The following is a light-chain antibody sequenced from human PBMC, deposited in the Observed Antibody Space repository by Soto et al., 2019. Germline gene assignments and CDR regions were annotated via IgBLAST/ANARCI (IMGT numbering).Light chain of an antibody. CDR1: QSVSGMY. Sequence: EIVMTQSPATLSVSPGERATLSCRASQSVSGMYLAWYQQKPGQAPRLLIYGASNRATGIPDRFSGSGSGTDFTLTISRLEPEDFAVYYCQQYGSSGTFGQGTKVDIK. V-gene: IGKV3-20*01. CDR3: QQYGSSGT. CDR2: GAS. J-gene: IGKJ1*01.